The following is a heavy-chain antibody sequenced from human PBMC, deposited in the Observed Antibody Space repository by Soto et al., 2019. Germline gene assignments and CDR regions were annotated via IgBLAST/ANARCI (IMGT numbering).Heavy chain of an antibody. V-gene: IGHV4-61*01. D-gene: IGHD3-10*01. Sequence: SETLSLTCTVSGGSVNSGHYYWNWIRQSPGKGLEWIGYIYYSGSTNYNSSLKSRLSISIDTSRNQFSLKLTSVTAADTAVYYCARESSLLLTDSGKKIYPWGQGILVTVSS. J-gene: IGHJ5*02. CDR3: ARESSLLLTDSGKKIYP. CDR1: GGSVNSGHYY. CDR2: IYYSGST.